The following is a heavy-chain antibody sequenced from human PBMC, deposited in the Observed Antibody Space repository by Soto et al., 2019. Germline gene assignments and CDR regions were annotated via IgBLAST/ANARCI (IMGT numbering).Heavy chain of an antibody. CDR2: FSGSGGST. Sequence: EVQLLESGGGLVQPGGSLRLSCAAAGFTFSNYALTWVRQSPGKGLDWVSTFSGSGGSTYYADSVRGRFTISRDNSKNTLFLQMNSLRVEDTAIYYCAKDCTVETCAGLDVWGQGTTVSGSS. CDR3: AKDCTVETCAGLDV. J-gene: IGHJ6*02. V-gene: IGHV3-23*01. CDR1: GFTFSNYA.